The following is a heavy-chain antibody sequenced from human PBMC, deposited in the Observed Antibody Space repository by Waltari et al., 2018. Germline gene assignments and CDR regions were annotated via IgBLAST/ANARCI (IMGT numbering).Heavy chain of an antibody. Sequence: EVQLLESGGGLVQPGGSLRLSCAASGFTFSSYAMSWVRQAPGKGLEWVSVIYSGGSTYYADSVKGRFTISRDNSKNTLYLQMNSLRAEDTAVYYCAKDRLRLGGQGTLVTVSS. J-gene: IGHJ4*02. CDR2: IYSGGST. V-gene: IGHV3-23*03. CDR1: GFTFSSYA. CDR3: AKDRLRL. D-gene: IGHD3-16*01.